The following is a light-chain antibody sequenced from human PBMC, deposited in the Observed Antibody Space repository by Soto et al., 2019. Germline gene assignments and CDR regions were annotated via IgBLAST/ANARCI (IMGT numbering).Light chain of an antibody. Sequence: EMVVTQSPATLSVSPGERATLSCRASQDVSSNLAWYQQKPGQAPSLLIYGASTRATGTPARFSGSGSGTEFTLTISSLQSEDYATYYCQQYNSYSPATFGQGTKVEIK. J-gene: IGKJ1*01. CDR1: QDVSSN. CDR2: GAS. V-gene: IGKV3-15*01. CDR3: QQYNSYSPAT.